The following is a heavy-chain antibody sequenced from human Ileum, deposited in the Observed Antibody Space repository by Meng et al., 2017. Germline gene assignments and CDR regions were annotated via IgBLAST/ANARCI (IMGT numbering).Heavy chain of an antibody. CDR3: ARESHYGGNFVTFDY. CDR2: IHHSGRT. J-gene: IGHJ4*02. CDR1: GGSISSTTC. V-gene: IGHV4-4*02. D-gene: IGHD4-23*01. Sequence: VRRKGSGWGLGRPSGTLARTCAASGGSISSTTCGSGVSQPPGKWPEWIGEIHHSGRTNYNPSIKSRVTILVDKSKKQFSLKLSSVTAADTAVYYWARESHYGGNFVTFDYWGQGTLVTVSS.